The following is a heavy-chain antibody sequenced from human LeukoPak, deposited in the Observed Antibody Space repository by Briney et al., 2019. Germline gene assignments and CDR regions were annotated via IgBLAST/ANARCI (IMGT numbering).Heavy chain of an antibody. CDR1: GFTFSNYW. CDR2: IKPDGSDK. CDR3: ARYGAYDCFDY. V-gene: IGHV3-7*01. J-gene: IGHJ4*02. D-gene: IGHD5-12*01. Sequence: QSGGSLRLSCAVPGFTFSNYWMSWVRQAPGKGLEWVANIKPDGSDKKYVDSVKGRFTISRDNGKDALYLQMNSLGAEDTAIYYCARYGAYDCFDYWGQGSLVFVSS.